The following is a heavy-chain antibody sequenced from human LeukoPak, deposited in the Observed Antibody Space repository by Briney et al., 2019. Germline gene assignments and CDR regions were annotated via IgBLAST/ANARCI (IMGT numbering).Heavy chain of an antibody. CDR1: GFTFSSYE. CDR2: ITGDGGYT. J-gene: IGHJ3*02. D-gene: IGHD2-8*01. V-gene: IGHV3-64*01. CDR3: ARVSTNDRRNAFDI. Sequence: GGSLRLSCAASGFTFSSYEMNWVRQAPGKGLEWVSAITGDGGYTYYANSVKGRFTISRDNSKKTLYLQMGSLRADDMAVYYCARVSTNDRRNAFDIWGQGTMVTVSS.